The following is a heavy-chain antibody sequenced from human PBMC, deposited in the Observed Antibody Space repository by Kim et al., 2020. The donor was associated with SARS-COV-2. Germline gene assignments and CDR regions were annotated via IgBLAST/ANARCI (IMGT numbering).Heavy chain of an antibody. CDR3: ARGSGMATIEGTSAFDY. D-gene: IGHD5-12*01. J-gene: IGHJ4*02. CDR1: GFTFSSYS. V-gene: IGHV3-21*01. Sequence: GGSLRLSCAASGFTFSSYSMNWVRQAPGKGLEWVSSISSSSSYIYYADSVKGRFTISRDNAKNSMYLQMNSLRAEDTAVYYCARGSGMATIEGTSAFDYWGQGTLVTVSS. CDR2: ISSSSSYI.